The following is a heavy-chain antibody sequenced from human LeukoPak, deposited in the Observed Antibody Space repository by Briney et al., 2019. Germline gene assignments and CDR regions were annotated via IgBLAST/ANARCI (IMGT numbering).Heavy chain of an antibody. CDR3: ARGQRPPPTVTSNVSHSYYFDY. V-gene: IGHV3-21*01. J-gene: IGHJ4*02. CDR2: ISSSSSYI. CDR1: GFTFSSYS. Sequence: PGGSLRLSCAASGFTFSSYSMNWVRQAPGKGLEWVSSISSSSSYIYYADSVKGRFTISRDNAKNSLYLQMNSLRAEDTAVYYCARGQRPPPTVTSNVSHSYYFDYWGQGTLVTVSS. D-gene: IGHD4-17*01.